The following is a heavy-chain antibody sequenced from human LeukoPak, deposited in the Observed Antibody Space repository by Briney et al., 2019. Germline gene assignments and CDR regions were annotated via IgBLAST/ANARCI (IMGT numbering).Heavy chain of an antibody. CDR3: ARGGIAAAGTVARFDP. J-gene: IGHJ5*02. CDR1: GGTFSSYA. CDR2: IIPIFGTA. Sequence: SVKASCKASGGTFSSYAISWVRQAPGQGLEWMGGIIPIFGTANYAQKFQGRVTITADKSTSTAYMELSSLRSEDTAVYYCARGGIAAAGTVARFDPWGQGTLVTVSS. V-gene: IGHV1-69*06. D-gene: IGHD6-13*01.